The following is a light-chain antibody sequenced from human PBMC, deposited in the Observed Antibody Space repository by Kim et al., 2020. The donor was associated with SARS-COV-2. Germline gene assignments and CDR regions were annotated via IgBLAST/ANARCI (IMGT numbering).Light chain of an antibody. Sequence: SYELTQPPSVSAAPGKTATISCGGDNVGWKSVHWYQQKAGQAPVLVIYNDGNRPSGIPERFSGSNSGNTATLTINSVEAGDEADYYCQVCDTPSDHVIFGGGTQLTVL. CDR1: NVGWKS. CDR2: NDG. V-gene: IGLV3-21*04. CDR3: QVCDTPSDHVI. J-gene: IGLJ2*01.